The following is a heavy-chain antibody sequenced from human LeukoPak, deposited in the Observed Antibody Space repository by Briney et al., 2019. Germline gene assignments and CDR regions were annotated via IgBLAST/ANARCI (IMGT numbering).Heavy chain of an antibody. D-gene: IGHD2-15*01. Sequence: GGSLRLSCAAFGFTFSSYGMHWVRQAPGKGLEWVAFIRYDGSNKYYADSVKGRFTISRDNSKNTLYLQMNSLRAEDTAVYYCARDLMGGGSFSIDYWGQGTLVTVSS. J-gene: IGHJ4*02. V-gene: IGHV3-30*02. CDR3: ARDLMGGGSFSIDY. CDR1: GFTFSSYG. CDR2: IRYDGSNK.